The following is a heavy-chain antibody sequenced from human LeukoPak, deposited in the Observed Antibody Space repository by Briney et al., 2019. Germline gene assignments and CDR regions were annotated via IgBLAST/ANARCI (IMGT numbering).Heavy chain of an antibody. D-gene: IGHD6-19*01. J-gene: IGHJ4*02. CDR1: GFTFSSYS. Sequence: GESLRLSCAASGFTFSSYSMNWVRQAPGKGLEWVSSISGSSSYINYADSVKGRFTISRDNAQNSLFLQLNSLRAEDTAVYYCARDPPAVAGNFDYWGQGTLVTVSS. CDR2: ISGSSSYI. V-gene: IGHV3-21*01. CDR3: ARDPPAVAGNFDY.